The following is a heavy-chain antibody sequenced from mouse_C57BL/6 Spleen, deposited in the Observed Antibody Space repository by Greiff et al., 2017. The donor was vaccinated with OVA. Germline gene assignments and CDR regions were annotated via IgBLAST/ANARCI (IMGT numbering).Heavy chain of an antibody. V-gene: IGHV10-1*01. CDR3: VRHGGYDGAMDY. CDR2: IRSKSNNYAT. CDR1: GFSFNTYA. D-gene: IGHD2-2*01. Sequence: EVKVVESGGGLVQPKGSLKLSCAASGFSFNTYAMNWVRQAPGKGLEWVARIRSKSNNYATYYADSVKDRFTISRDDSESMLYLQMNNLKTEDTAMYYCVRHGGYDGAMDYWGQGTSVTVSS. J-gene: IGHJ4*01.